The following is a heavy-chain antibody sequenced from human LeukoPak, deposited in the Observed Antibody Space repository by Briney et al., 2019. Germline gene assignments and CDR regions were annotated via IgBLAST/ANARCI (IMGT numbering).Heavy chain of an antibody. V-gene: IGHV4-30-4*01. CDR2: MYYSGST. CDR1: GGSISSGDYY. D-gene: IGHD3-22*01. CDR3: ARPYYYDSRIDP. Sequence: PSETLSLTCTVSGGSISSGDYYWSWIRQPPGKGLEWIVYMYYSGSTYYNLSLKSRVTMSADTSKNQLSLKLSSVTAADTAVYYCARPYYYDSRIDPWGQGILVTVSS. J-gene: IGHJ5*02.